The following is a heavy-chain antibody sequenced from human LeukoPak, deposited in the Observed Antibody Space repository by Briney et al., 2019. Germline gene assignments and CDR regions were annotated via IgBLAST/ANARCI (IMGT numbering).Heavy chain of an antibody. D-gene: IGHD3-10*01. CDR3: AKAPYGSGSYAFDY. V-gene: IGHV3-9*01. J-gene: IGHJ4*02. Sequence: GRSLRLSCAASGFTFSSYGMHWVRQAPGKGLEWVSGISWNSGSIGYADSVKGRFTISRDNAKNSLYLQMNSLRAEDTALYYCAKAPYGSGSYAFDYWGQGTLVTVSS. CDR1: GFTFSSYG. CDR2: ISWNSGSI.